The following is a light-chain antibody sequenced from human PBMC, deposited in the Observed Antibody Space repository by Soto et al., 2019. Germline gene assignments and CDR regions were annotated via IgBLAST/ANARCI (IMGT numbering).Light chain of an antibody. CDR2: SGS. CDR3: MQALQTPVT. V-gene: IGKV2-28*01. Sequence: DSVLAQSSLSLPVTPGEPASISCRSSQSLLHSDGYNYLDWYLQKPGQSPQLLIYSGSHRASGVPDRFSGSGSGTDFTLKISRVEAEDVGIYYCMQALQTPVTFGGGTKVDIK. CDR1: QSLLHSDGYNY. J-gene: IGKJ4*01.